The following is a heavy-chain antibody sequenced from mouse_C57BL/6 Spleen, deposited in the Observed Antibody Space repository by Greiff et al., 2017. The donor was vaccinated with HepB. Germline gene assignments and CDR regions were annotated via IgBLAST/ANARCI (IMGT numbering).Heavy chain of an antibody. CDR3: ARTSYGSSD. Sequence: VQLKQSGPELVKPGASVKISCKASGYSFTGYYMNWVKQSPEKSLEWIGEINPSTGGTTYNQKFKAKATLTVDKSSSTAYMQLKSLTSEDSAVYYCARTSYGSSDWGQGTLVTVSA. V-gene: IGHV1-42*01. J-gene: IGHJ3*01. CDR2: INPSTGGT. CDR1: GYSFTGYY. D-gene: IGHD1-1*01.